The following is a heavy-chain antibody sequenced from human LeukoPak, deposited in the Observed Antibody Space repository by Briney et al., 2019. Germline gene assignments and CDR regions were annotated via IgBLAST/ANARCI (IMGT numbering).Heavy chain of an antibody. CDR1: GFTFSSYA. CDR2: ISYDGSNK. CDR3: AGNNPATTVTEY. Sequence: PGRSLRLSCAASGFTFSSYAMHWVRQAPGKGLEWVAVISYDGSNKYYADSVKGRFTISRDNSKNTLYLQMNSLRAEDTAVYYCAGNNPATTVTEYWGQGTLVTVSS. D-gene: IGHD4-17*01. V-gene: IGHV3-30-3*01. J-gene: IGHJ4*02.